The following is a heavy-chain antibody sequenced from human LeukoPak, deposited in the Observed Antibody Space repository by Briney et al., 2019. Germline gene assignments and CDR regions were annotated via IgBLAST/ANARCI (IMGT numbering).Heavy chain of an antibody. J-gene: IGHJ4*02. D-gene: IGHD6-6*01. CDR1: GGSVSIGRYQ. V-gene: IGHV4-61*01. CDR2: IQYNGPP. CDR3: ARRKADRPRNYYIDY. Sequence: SETLSLTCTVSGGSVSIGRYQWSWVRQPPGPGLEWIGDIQYNGPPAYNPSLQNRVIILRDESRNQFSLRLSSVTAADTAVYFCARRKADRPRNYYIDYWGQGILVTVSS.